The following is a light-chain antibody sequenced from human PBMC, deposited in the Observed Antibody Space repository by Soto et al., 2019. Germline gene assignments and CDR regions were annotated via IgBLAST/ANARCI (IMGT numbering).Light chain of an antibody. CDR3: GTWDSSLSVVI. Sequence: VLTHPPSVSAAPGQKVTISCSGSSSNIGNNYVYWYQQLPGTAPKLLIYDNNKRPSGIPDRFSGSKSDTSATLGITGLQTGDEADYYCGTWDSSLSVVIFGGGTK. CDR1: SSNIGNNY. CDR2: DNN. J-gene: IGLJ2*01. V-gene: IGLV1-51*01.